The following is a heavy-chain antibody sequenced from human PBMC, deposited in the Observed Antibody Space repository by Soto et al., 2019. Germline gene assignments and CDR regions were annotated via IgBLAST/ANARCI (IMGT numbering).Heavy chain of an antibody. V-gene: IGHV4-39*01. J-gene: IGHJ5*02. CDR1: GDYIGNSRFY. Sequence: PSETLSLTSSVSGDYIGNSRFYWAWIRQPPGEGLEWIGSIYHTGNAYYNPSLKSRVTISVDTSKNQFSLKVTSVTAADTALYYCARDYFDSSGYTTNWFDPWGQGTLVTVSS. D-gene: IGHD3-22*01. CDR2: IYHTGNA. CDR3: ARDYFDSSGYTTNWFDP.